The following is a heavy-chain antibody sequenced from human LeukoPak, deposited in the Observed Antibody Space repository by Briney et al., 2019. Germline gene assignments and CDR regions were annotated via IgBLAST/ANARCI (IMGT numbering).Heavy chain of an antibody. J-gene: IGHJ6*02. CDR1: GGSISSGGYS. Sequence: SQTLSLTRAVSGGSISSGGYSWSWIRQPPGKGLEWIGYIYHSGSTYYNPSLKSRVTISVDRSKNQFSLKLSSVTAADTAVYYCATFTQTTIDYYGMDVWGQGTTVTVSS. CDR3: ATFTQTTIDYYGMDV. V-gene: IGHV4-30-2*01. D-gene: IGHD4-11*01. CDR2: IYHSGST.